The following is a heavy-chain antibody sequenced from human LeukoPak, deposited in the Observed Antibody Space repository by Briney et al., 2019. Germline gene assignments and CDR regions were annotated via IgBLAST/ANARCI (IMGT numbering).Heavy chain of an antibody. CDR3: AKDIVVVPAALHLYD. CDR1: GFTFSSYA. V-gene: IGHV3-23*01. D-gene: IGHD2-2*02. J-gene: IGHJ4*02. Sequence: PGGSLRLSCAASGFTFSSYAMSWVRQAPGKGLEWVSAISGSGGSTYYAASVKGRFTISRDNSKNTLYLQMNSLRAEDTAVYYCAKDIVVVPAALHLYDWGQGTLVTVSS. CDR2: ISGSGGST.